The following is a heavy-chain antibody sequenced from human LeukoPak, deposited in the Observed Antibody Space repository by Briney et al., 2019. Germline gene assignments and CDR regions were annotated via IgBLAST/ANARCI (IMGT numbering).Heavy chain of an antibody. J-gene: IGHJ4*02. V-gene: IGHV3-7*01. D-gene: IGHD2-21*02. CDR3: TRGDPDY. CDR1: GFTFSDYW. CDR2: INYHGNEN. Sequence: GGSLRLSCAASGFTFSDYWMQWVRQAPGKGLEWVANINYHGNENYLLDSVRGRFTISRDNAKNSLFLQMNSLRVEDTAVYYCTRGDPDYWGLGTLVTVSS.